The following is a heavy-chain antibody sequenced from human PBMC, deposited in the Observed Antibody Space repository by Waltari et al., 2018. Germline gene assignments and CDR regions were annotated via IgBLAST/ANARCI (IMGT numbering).Heavy chain of an antibody. Sequence: QEQLVESGGGVVQPGRSLRLSCAASAFTFSIYGMHWVRQAPGKGLEGVAVISYDGTNQDDAESVKCRFTISRDNSKNTLYLQMNSLRAEDTAVYYCAKDSSSWHFYGMDVWGQGTTVTVS. CDR1: AFTFSIYG. V-gene: IGHV3-30*18. CDR3: AKDSSSWHFYGMDV. CDR2: ISYDGTNQ. D-gene: IGHD6-13*01. J-gene: IGHJ6*02.